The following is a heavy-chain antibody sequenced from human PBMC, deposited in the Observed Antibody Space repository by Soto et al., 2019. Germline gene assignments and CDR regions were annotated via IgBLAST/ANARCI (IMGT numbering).Heavy chain of an antibody. V-gene: IGHV3-48*03. CDR1: GFTFSHYE. CDR3: ARDNRPTV. J-gene: IGHJ4*02. CDR2: ISSSGGTI. D-gene: IGHD4-17*01. Sequence: EVQLVESGGGLVQPGGSLRLSCAASGFTFSHYEMNWVRQAPGKGLEWVSYISSSGGTIHYADSVKGRFTISRDNARNSLYLQMNSLTAEDTAVYYCARDNRPTVWGQGTLVTVSS.